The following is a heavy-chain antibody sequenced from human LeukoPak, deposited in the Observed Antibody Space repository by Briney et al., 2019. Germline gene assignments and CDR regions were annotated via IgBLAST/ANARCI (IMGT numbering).Heavy chain of an antibody. V-gene: IGHV1-69*04. CDR1: GGTFSSYA. Sequence: SVKVSCKASGGTFSSYAIGWVRQAPGQGLEWMGRIIPILGIANYAQKFQGRVTITADKSTSTAYMELSSLRSEDTAVYYCARFPDDYGEDYWGQGTLVTVSS. J-gene: IGHJ4*02. D-gene: IGHD4-17*01. CDR2: IIPILGIA. CDR3: ARFPDDYGEDY.